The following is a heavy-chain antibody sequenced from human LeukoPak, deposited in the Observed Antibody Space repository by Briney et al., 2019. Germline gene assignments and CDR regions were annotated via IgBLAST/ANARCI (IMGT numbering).Heavy chain of an antibody. D-gene: IGHD6-13*01. V-gene: IGHV1-18*01. J-gene: IGHJ6*02. Sequence: GASVKVSCKASGYTFTSYVITWVRQAPGQGLEWMGWISAYNGNTNYAQKLQGRVTMTTDTSTSTAYMELRNLRSDDTAVYYCARDLISGSSSWLPRRYYYGMDVWGQGTTVTVSS. CDR1: GYTFTSYV. CDR2: ISAYNGNT. CDR3: ARDLISGSSSWLPRRYYYGMDV.